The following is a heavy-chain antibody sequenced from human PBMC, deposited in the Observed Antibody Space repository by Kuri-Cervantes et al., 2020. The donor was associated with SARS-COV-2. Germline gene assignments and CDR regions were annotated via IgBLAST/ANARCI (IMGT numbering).Heavy chain of an antibody. V-gene: IGHV3-23*01. CDR2: ISGSGANT. CDR1: GFTFSSFP. CDR3: AKWGGYCSGGSCSLPFQH. J-gene: IGHJ1*01. Sequence: GESLKISCTASGFTFSSFPMSCVRQAPGKGLEWVSGISGSGANTYYADSVKGWFTISRDNSKNTLYLQMNSLRAEDTAVYYCAKWGGYCSGGSCSLPFQHWGQGTLVTVSS. D-gene: IGHD2-15*01.